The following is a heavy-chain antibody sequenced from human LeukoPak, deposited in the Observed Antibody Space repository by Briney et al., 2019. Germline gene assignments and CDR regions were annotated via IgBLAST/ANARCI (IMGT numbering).Heavy chain of an antibody. D-gene: IGHD6-6*01. CDR3: ARESSDNWFAP. CDR2: IYYSGST. J-gene: IGHJ5*02. Sequence: PSETLSLTCTVSGGSISSGDYYWSWIRQPPGKGLEWSWCIYYSGSTYYNPSLKSRVTIYVDTSKNQFSLKLSSVTAADTAVYYCARESSDNWFAPWGQGTLVTVSS. CDR1: GGSISSGDYY. V-gene: IGHV4-30-4*08.